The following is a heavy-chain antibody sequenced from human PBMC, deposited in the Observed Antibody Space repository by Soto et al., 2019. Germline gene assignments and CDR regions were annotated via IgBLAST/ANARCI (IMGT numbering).Heavy chain of an antibody. D-gene: IGHD6-13*01. Sequence: EVPLVESGGGLVQSGRSLRLSCAASGFTFDDYAMHWVRQVPGKGLEWVSGINWNSGCIGYRDSVKGRFAISRDNAKKSLRLPVNGPGAEDTAFYYGVKADSINWYSGHFRHWGQGTLVTASS. CDR2: INWNSGCI. V-gene: IGHV3-9*01. CDR3: VKADSINWYSGHFRH. CDR1: GFTFDDYA. J-gene: IGHJ1*01.